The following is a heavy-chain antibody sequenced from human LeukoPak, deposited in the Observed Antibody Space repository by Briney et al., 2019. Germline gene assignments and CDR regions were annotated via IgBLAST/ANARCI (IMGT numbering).Heavy chain of an antibody. CDR1: GFTFSSYS. CDR2: ISSSSSYI. D-gene: IGHD1-26*01. V-gene: IGHV3-21*01. J-gene: IGHJ3*02. CDR3: ASWELRARWAFDI. Sequence: GGSLRLSCAASGFTFSSYSMNWVRQAPGKGLEWVSSISSSSSYIYYADSVKGRFTISRDNAENSLYLQMNSLRAEDTAVYYCASWELRARWAFDIWGQGTMVTVSS.